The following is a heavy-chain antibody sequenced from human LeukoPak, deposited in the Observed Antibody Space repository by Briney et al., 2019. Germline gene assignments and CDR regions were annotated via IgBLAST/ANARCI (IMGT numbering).Heavy chain of an antibody. V-gene: IGHV3-66*01. CDR1: GFTVSSNY. Sequence: GGSLRLSCAASGFTVSSNYMSWVRQAPGKGLEWVSVIYSGCSTYYADSVKGRFTISRDNSKNTLYLQMNSLRAEDTAVYYCARDSDYGDPLDYWGQGTLVTVSS. CDR2: IYSGCST. CDR3: ARDSDYGDPLDY. J-gene: IGHJ4*02. D-gene: IGHD4-17*01.